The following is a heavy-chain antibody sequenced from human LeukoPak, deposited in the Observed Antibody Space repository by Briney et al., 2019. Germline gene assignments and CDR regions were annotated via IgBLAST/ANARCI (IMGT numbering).Heavy chain of an antibody. CDR2: IYTSAST. CDR3: ARDRYDSVYNWFDP. Sequence: PSETLSLTCTVSGGSISNYYWSWIRQPAGKGLEWIGRIYTSASTNYNPNYNPSLKSRVTMSVDTSKNQFSLKLTSVTAADTAVYYCARDRYDSVYNWFDPWGQGTLVTVSS. D-gene: IGHD3-22*01. CDR1: GGSISNYY. J-gene: IGHJ5*02. V-gene: IGHV4-4*07.